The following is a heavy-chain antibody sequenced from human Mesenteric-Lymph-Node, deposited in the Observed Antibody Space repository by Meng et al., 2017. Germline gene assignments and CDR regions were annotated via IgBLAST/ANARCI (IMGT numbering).Heavy chain of an antibody. CDR2: ISSSSSYI. J-gene: IGHJ3*02. V-gene: IGHV3-21*01. CDR3: ARGGFMVRGPRNAFDI. CDR1: GFTFSSYS. Sequence: GGSLRLSCAASGFTFSSYSMNWVRQAPGKGLEWVSSISSSSSYIYYADSVKGRLTISRDNAKNSLYLQMNSLRAEDTAVYYCARGGFMVRGPRNAFDIWGQGTMVTVSS. D-gene: IGHD3-10*01.